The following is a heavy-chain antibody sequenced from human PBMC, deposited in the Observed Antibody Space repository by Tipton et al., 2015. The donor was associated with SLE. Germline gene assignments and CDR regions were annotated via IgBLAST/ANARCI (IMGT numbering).Heavy chain of an antibody. CDR2: IYHIGSP. D-gene: IGHD7-27*01. CDR1: GGSISSGGYY. Sequence: TLSLTCAVSGGSISSGGYYWSWIRQLPGQGLEWIGYIYHIGSPYCNPSLKSRVSMSVDTSKNQFSLRLTSVTAADTAVYYCARDPLGYWGQGTLVTVSS. J-gene: IGHJ4*02. CDR3: ARDPLGY. V-gene: IGHV4-31*11.